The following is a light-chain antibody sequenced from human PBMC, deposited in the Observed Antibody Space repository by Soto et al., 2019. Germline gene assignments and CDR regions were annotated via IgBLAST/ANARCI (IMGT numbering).Light chain of an antibody. Sequence: QSALTQPPSASGSPGQSVTISCTGTSSDVGDYKFVSWYQQHPGKAPKLLIYEVSRRPSGVPDRFSGSKSGNTAALTVSGLQAEDEADYYCSSYAGNNNVVFGGGTKVNVL. CDR2: EVS. J-gene: IGLJ2*01. CDR1: SSDVGDYKF. CDR3: SSYAGNNNVV. V-gene: IGLV2-8*01.